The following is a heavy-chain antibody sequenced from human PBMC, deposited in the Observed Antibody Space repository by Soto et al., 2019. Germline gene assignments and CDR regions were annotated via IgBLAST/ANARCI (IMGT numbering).Heavy chain of an antibody. J-gene: IGHJ6*02. CDR2: IIPFFGTP. V-gene: IGHV1-69*13. Sequence: SVKVSCKVSGGSFSNYAISWVRQAPGQGLEWMGGIIPFFGTPNYAQSFQGRVKVTADESSTTTYMELSSLGSEDTAVYFCARGDFWSGYSSHYYYGMDVWGQGTPVTVSS. CDR3: ARGDFWSGYSSHYYYGMDV. D-gene: IGHD3-3*01. CDR1: GGSFSNYA.